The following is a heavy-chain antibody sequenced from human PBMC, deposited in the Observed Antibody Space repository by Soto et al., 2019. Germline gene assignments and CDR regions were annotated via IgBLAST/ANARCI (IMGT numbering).Heavy chain of an antibody. CDR3: ARERGEMATTRSGFDY. Sequence: QVQLVQSGAEVKKPGSSVKVSCKASGGTFSSYAISWVRQAPGQGLEWKGGIIPIFGTANYAQKFQGRVTITADESTSTASMELSSLRSEDTAVYYCARERGEMATTRSGFDYWGQGTRVTVSS. CDR2: IIPIFGTA. V-gene: IGHV1-69*12. CDR1: GGTFSSYA. J-gene: IGHJ4*02. D-gene: IGHD1-1*01.